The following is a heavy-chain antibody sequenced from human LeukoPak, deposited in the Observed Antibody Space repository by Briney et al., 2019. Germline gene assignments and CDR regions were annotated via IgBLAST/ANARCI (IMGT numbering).Heavy chain of an antibody. V-gene: IGHV3-30*03. J-gene: IGHJ3*02. CDR1: GFTFSSYG. D-gene: IGHD3-22*01. CDR3: ARDSHKFDSSGYYPDAFDI. Sequence: GRSLRLSCAASGFTFSSYGMHWVRRAPGKGLEWVAVISYDGSNKYYADSVQGRFTISRDNSKNTLYLQMHSLRAEDTAVYYCARDSHKFDSSGYYPDAFDIWGQGTMVTVSS. CDR2: ISYDGSNK.